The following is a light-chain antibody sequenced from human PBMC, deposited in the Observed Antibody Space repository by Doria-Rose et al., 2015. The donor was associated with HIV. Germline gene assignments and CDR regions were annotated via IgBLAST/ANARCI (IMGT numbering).Light chain of an antibody. Sequence: TQSPGTRSLSPGERATLSCRASQRVKSSYLSWYQQKPGQDPRLLIYDAATMATGIPDRFSGSGSGTDFTLTISRLEPEDVAVYYCQQYGTSRGTFGQGTRLEIK. J-gene: IGKJ5*01. CDR3: QQYGTSRGT. CDR1: QRVKSSY. V-gene: IGKV3-20*01. CDR2: DAA.